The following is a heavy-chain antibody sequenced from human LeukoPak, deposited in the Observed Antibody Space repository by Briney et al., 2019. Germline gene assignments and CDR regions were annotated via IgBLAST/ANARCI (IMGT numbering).Heavy chain of an antibody. CDR3: ARDGSYSSGSNFGY. CDR1: GYTFTGYY. D-gene: IGHD6-19*01. Sequence: ASVKVSCKASGYTFTGYYMHWVRQAPGQGLEWMGWINPNSGSTNYAQKFQGRVTMTRDTSISTAYMELSRLRSDDTAVYYCARDGSYSSGSNFGYWGQGTLVTVSS. V-gene: IGHV1-2*02. CDR2: INPNSGST. J-gene: IGHJ4*02.